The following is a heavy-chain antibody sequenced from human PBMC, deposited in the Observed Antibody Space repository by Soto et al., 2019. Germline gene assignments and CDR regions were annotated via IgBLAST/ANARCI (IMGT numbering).Heavy chain of an antibody. V-gene: IGHV1-69*01. CDR1: GGTFSSYA. J-gene: IGHJ6*02. Sequence: QVQLVQSGAEVKKPGSSVKVSCKASGGTFSSYAISWVRQAPGQGLEWMGGIIPIFGTANYAQKFQGRVTITADESTSTAYMELSSLRSEDTAVYYCARDDILTGSKDYYYYYGMDVWGQGTTVTVSS. CDR3: ARDDILTGSKDYYYYYGMDV. CDR2: IIPIFGTA. D-gene: IGHD3-9*01.